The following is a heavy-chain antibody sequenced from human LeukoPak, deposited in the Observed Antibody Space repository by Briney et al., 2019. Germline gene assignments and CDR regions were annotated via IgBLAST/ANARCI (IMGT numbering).Heavy chain of an antibody. CDR1: GYSFTSYW. D-gene: IGHD4-17*01. CDR3: ARQTVTTDGMDV. J-gene: IGHJ6*04. V-gene: IGHV5-10-1*01. CDR2: IEPSDSYT. Sequence: GESLKISCKGSGYSFTSYWISWVRQMPGKGLEWMGRIEPSDSYTNYSPSFQGHVTISADKSISTAYLQWSSLKASDTAMYYCARQTVTTDGMDVWGKGTTVTVSS.